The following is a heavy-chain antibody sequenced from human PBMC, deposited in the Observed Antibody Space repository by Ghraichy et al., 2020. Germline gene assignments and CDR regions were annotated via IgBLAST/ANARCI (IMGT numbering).Heavy chain of an antibody. J-gene: IGHJ4*02. CDR1: GFTFSSYW. Sequence: GGSLRLSCAASGFTFSSYWMSWVRQAPGKGLEWVANIKQDGSGKYYVDSVKGRFTISRDNAKNSLYLQMNSLRAEDTAVYYCARNWAGYYFDYWGQGTLVTVSS. D-gene: IGHD7-27*01. V-gene: IGHV3-7*03. CDR2: IKQDGSGK. CDR3: ARNWAGYYFDY.